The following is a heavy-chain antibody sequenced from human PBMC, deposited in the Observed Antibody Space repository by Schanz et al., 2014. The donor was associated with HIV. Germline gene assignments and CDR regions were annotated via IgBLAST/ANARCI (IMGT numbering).Heavy chain of an antibody. J-gene: IGHJ4*02. CDR3: YGDESGY. CDR2: IWYDGSKK. V-gene: IGHV3-33*08. Sequence: VQLVESGGGLVKPGGSLRLSCAASGFTFRNFGMHWVRQAPGKGLEWVAVIWYDGSKKYYADSVKGRFTISRDNSKNTLYLQMNSLRAEDTAAYYCYGDESGYWGQGTLVTVSS. CDR1: GFTFRNFG. D-gene: IGHD4-17*01.